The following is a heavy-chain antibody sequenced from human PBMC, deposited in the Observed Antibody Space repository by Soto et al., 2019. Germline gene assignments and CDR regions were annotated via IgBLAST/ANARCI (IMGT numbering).Heavy chain of an antibody. Sequence: QVQLVESGGGVVQPGRSLKLSCPASGFTLSSYAMHWVRQAPGKGLEWVALISSDGSHKYYADSVKGRFTISRDNSKNTVSRQMSGLRAEDTAVYYCAMGYGLGGFDYWGQGTLVTVSS. CDR2: ISSDGSHK. D-gene: IGHD3-10*01. CDR3: AMGYGLGGFDY. V-gene: IGHV3-30-3*01. CDR1: GFTLSSYA. J-gene: IGHJ4*02.